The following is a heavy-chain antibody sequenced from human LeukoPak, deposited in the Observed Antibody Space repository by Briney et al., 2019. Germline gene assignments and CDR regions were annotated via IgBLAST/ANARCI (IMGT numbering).Heavy chain of an antibody. V-gene: IGHV1-2*02. Sequence: ASVKVSCKASGYTFTGYYMHWVRQAPGQGLEWMGWINPNSGGTNYAQKFQGRVTMTRDTSISTAYMELSRLRSEDTAMYYCARTYSSSWSYCDSWGQGTLVTVSS. CDR2: INPNSGGT. CDR3: ARTYSSSWSYCDS. CDR1: GYTFTGYY. D-gene: IGHD6-13*01. J-gene: IGHJ4*02.